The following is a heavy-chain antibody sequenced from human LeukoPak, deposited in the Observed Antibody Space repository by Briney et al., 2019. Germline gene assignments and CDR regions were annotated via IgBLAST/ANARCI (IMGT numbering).Heavy chain of an antibody. CDR2: IYSGGTT. D-gene: IGHD2/OR15-2a*01. Sequence: GGSLRLSCAASGFTVNNNYMTWVRQAPGKGLEWVSVIYSGGTTYYADSVKGRFTISRDNSKNTLYLQMNSLRVDNTAVYYCARDPGIRNGMDVWGQGTTVTVSS. J-gene: IGHJ6*02. CDR1: GFTVNNNY. V-gene: IGHV3-53*01. CDR3: ARDPGIRNGMDV.